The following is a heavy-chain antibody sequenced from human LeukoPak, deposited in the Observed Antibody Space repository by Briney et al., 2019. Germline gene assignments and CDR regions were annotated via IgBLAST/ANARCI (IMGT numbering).Heavy chain of an antibody. V-gene: IGHV3-13*01. D-gene: IGHD2-2*01. CDR2: IGPAGDT. Sequence: GGSLRLSCAASGFTFSSYDMHWVRQATGKGLEWVSAIGPAGDTYYPGSVKGRFTISRENAKNSLYLQMNSLRAGDTAVYYCARDGIVPVAAANWGVHDDWGQGTLGTVSS. CDR1: GFTFSSYD. J-gene: IGHJ4*02. CDR3: ARDGIVPVAAANWGVHDD.